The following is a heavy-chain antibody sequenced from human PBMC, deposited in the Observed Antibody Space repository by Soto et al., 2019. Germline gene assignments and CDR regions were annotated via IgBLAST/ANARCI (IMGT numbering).Heavy chain of an antibody. CDR1: GFTFSSYS. D-gene: IGHD1-26*01. CDR3: ARDKRVGATGAPYYFDY. V-gene: IGHV3-21*01. CDR2: ISSSSGYI. J-gene: IGHJ4*02. Sequence: GGSLRLSCAASGFTFSSYSMNWVRQAPGKGLEWVSSISSSSGYIYYADSVKGRFTISRDNAKNSLYLQMNSLRAEDTAVYYCARDKRVGATGAPYYFDYWGQGTLVTVS.